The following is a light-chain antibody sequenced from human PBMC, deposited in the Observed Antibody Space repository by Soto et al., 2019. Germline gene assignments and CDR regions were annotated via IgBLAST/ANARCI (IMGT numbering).Light chain of an antibody. Sequence: EIVLTQSPGTLSLSSGERATLSCRASQSVSSSYLAWYQQKPGQAPRLLIYGASSRATGIPDRFSGSGSGTDFTLTISRLEPEDFALYYCQQYSSSGTFGQGTKVEIK. CDR3: QQYSSSGT. J-gene: IGKJ1*01. CDR1: QSVSSSY. CDR2: GAS. V-gene: IGKV3-20*01.